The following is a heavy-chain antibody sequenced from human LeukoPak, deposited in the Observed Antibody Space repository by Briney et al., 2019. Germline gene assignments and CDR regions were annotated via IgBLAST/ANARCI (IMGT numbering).Heavy chain of an antibody. D-gene: IGHD6-19*01. CDR3: ARGGGYSSGWYLPPFDY. V-gene: IGHV1-3*01. CDR2: INAGNGNT. Sequence: ASVKVSCKASGYTFTSYAMHWVRQAPGQRLEWMGWINAGNGNTKYSQKFQGRVTITRDTSASTAYMELNSLRSEDTAVYYCARGGGYSSGWYLPPFDYWGQGTLVTVSS. CDR1: GYTFTSYA. J-gene: IGHJ4*02.